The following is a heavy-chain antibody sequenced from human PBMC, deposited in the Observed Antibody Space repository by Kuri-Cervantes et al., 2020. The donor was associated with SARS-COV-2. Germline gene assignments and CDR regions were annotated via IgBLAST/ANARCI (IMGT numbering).Heavy chain of an antibody. CDR2: IKQDGSEK. J-gene: IGHJ6*02. D-gene: IGHD2-2*01. CDR3: ARAPIYCSSTSCYGAYGMDV. V-gene: IGHV3-7*05. Sequence: GESPKISCAASGFTFSSYWMSWVRQAPGKGLEWVANIKQDGSEKYYVDSVKGRFTISRDNAKNSLYLQMNSLRAEDTAVYYCARAPIYCSSTSCYGAYGMDVWGQGTTVTVSS. CDR1: GFTFSSYW.